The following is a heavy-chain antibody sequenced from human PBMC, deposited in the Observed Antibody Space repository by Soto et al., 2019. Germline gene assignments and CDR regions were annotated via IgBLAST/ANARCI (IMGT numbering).Heavy chain of an antibody. V-gene: IGHV1-69*13. J-gene: IGHJ6*02. CDR3: ASYLKRGYSYGYIEDGMDV. CDR2: IIPIFGTA. CDR1: GGTFSSYA. D-gene: IGHD5-18*01. Sequence: SVKVSCEASGGTFSSYAISWVRQAPGQGLEWMGGIIPIFGTANYAQKFQGRVTITADESTSTAYMELSSLRSEDTAVYYCASYLKRGYSYGYIEDGMDVWGQGTTVTVSS.